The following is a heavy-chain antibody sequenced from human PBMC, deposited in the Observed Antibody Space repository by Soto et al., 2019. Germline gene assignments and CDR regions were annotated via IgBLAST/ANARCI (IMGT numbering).Heavy chain of an antibody. CDR1: GFTFSSYE. CDR3: ARGVLYYYDISGYPHWFDP. J-gene: IGHJ5*02. D-gene: IGHD3-22*01. Sequence: QPGGSLRLSCAASGFTFSSYEMNWVRQAPGKGLQWVSYISSSGSIIYYADSVKGRFTISRDNAKNSLYLQMSSLRGEDTAVYYCARGVLYYYDISGYPHWFDPWCQGTLVTV. CDR2: ISSSGSII. V-gene: IGHV3-48*03.